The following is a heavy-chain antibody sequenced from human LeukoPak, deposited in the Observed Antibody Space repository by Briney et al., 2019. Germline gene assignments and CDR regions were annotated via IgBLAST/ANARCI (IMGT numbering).Heavy chain of an antibody. V-gene: IGHV3-7*04. CDR3: ARTYYYDSSGPDY. CDR1: GFTFSSNW. CDR2: VKQDGSEK. Sequence: GGSLRLSCAASGFTFSSNWMSWVRQAPGKGLEWVANVKQDGSEKYYVESVKGRFTISRDNAKNSLYLQMNSLRAEDTAVYYCARTYYYDSSGPDYWGQGTLVTVSS. J-gene: IGHJ4*02. D-gene: IGHD3-22*01.